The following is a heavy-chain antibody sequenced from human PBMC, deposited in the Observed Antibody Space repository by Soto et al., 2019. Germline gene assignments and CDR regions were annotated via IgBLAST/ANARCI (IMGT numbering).Heavy chain of an antibody. Sequence: QVQLQESGPGLVKPSQTLSLTCTVSGGSISSGDYYWSWIRQPPGKGLEWIGYIYYSGSSYYNPSLKSRLTISVDTSKNQFSLKLSSVTAAHTAVYYCARGGYDIPPVYGMDVWGQGTTVTVSS. CDR1: GGSISSGDYY. CDR2: IYYSGSS. CDR3: ARGGYDIPPVYGMDV. J-gene: IGHJ6*02. D-gene: IGHD3-9*01. V-gene: IGHV4-30-4*01.